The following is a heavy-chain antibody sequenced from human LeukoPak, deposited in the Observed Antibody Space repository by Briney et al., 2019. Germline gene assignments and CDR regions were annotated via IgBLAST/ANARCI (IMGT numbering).Heavy chain of an antibody. J-gene: IGHJ4*02. CDR3: ARDVSEGVGEKHFDY. CDR1: GFTSSNYA. CDR2: ISSDESDK. V-gene: IGHV3-30-3*01. D-gene: IGHD1-26*01. Sequence: GGSLRLSCAASGFTSSNYAMHWVRQAPGKGLEWVAFISSDESDKYYADSVKGRFTISRDNSKNTLYLQMNSLRAEDTAVYYCARDVSEGVGEKHFDYWGQGTLVTVSS.